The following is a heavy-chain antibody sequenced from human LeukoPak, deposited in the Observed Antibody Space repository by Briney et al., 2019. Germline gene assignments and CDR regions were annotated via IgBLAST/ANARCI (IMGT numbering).Heavy chain of an antibody. V-gene: IGHV3-33*08. D-gene: IGHD3-9*01. J-gene: IGHJ3*02. CDR3: ARGGLRYFDWLLEPQSYDAFDI. CDR2: IWYDGSNK. Sequence: PGGSLRLSCAVSGFTVTHNYVSWVRQAPGKGLEWVAVIWYDGSNKYYADSVKGRFTISRDNSKNTLYLQMNSLRAEDTAVYYCARGGLRYFDWLLEPQSYDAFDIWGQGTMVTVSS. CDR1: GFTVTHNY.